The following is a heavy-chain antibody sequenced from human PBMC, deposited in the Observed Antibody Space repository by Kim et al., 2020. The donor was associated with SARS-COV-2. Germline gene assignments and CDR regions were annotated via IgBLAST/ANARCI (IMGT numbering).Heavy chain of an antibody. CDR3: ARERANSSGYYVWDF. CDR2: INPSDGHT. V-gene: IGHV1-46*01. Sequence: ASVKVSCKASGYTFTTYFLHWVRQAPGQGLEWMGVINPSDGHTSYTKRFQDRVTMTRDTSTNTVYMTLGGLRSDDTGLYFCARERANSSGYYVWDFWGQGALVTVAS. J-gene: IGHJ4*02. D-gene: IGHD3-22*01. CDR1: GYTFTTYF.